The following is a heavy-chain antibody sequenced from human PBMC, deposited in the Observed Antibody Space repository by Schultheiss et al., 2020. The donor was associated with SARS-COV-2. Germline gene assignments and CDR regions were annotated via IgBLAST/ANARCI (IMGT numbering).Heavy chain of an antibody. CDR1: GFTFSSYA. CDR2: ISGSGGST. CDR3: AKGWGAAAGTPNDAFDI. Sequence: GGSLRLSCAASGFTFSSYAMSWVRQAPGKGLEWVSAISGSGGSTYYADSVKGRFTISRDNSKNTLYLQMNSLRAGDTAVYYCAKGWGAAAGTPNDAFDIWGQGTMVTVSS. D-gene: IGHD6-13*01. J-gene: IGHJ3*02. V-gene: IGHV3-23*01.